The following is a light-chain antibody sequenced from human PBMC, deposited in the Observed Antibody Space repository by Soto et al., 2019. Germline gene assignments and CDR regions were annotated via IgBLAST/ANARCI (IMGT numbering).Light chain of an antibody. Sequence: EIVLTQSPATLSLSPGERATLSCRASQSVSSYLAWYQQKPGQAPRLLIYDASNRATGTPARFSGSGSGTDFTLTISSLEPEDFAVYYCQQRRNWPPISFGQGTRLVI. CDR3: QQRRNWPPIS. CDR2: DAS. V-gene: IGKV3-11*01. CDR1: QSVSSY. J-gene: IGKJ5*01.